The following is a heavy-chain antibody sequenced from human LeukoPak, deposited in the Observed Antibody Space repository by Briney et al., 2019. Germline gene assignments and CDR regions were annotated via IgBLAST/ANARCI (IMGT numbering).Heavy chain of an antibody. D-gene: IGHD7-27*01. Sequence: GGSLRLSCAASGFTFSSYGMHWVRQAPGKGLEWEAVIWYDGSNKYYADSVKGRFTISRDNSKNTLYLQMNSLRAEDTAVYYCAKATGGGYYYYMDVWGKGTTVTVSS. V-gene: IGHV3-33*06. CDR1: GFTFSSYG. J-gene: IGHJ6*03. CDR2: IWYDGSNK. CDR3: AKATGGGYYYYMDV.